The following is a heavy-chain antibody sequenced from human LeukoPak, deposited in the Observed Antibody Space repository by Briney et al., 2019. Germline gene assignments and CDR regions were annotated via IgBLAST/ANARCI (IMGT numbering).Heavy chain of an antibody. CDR1: GYSFSDYY. Sequence: GASVKVSCKASGYSFSDYYIQWVRQAPGQGLEWMGWINPKNGGTHYAQNFQGRVTMTSDTSISTLYMELTTLRSDDTAVFYCARDMIQGVMGYWGQGTPATVSS. CDR2: INPKNGGT. CDR3: ARDMIQGVMGY. D-gene: IGHD3-10*01. V-gene: IGHV1-2*02. J-gene: IGHJ4*02.